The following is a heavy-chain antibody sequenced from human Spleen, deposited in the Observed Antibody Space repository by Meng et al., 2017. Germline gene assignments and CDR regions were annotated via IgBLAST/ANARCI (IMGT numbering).Heavy chain of an antibody. J-gene: IGHJ4*02. V-gene: IGHV3-21*01. D-gene: IGHD4-17*01. CDR2: ISSSSSYI. CDR1: GFTFSDYY. Sequence: GESLKISCAASGFTFSDYYMNWVRQAPGKGLEWVSSISSSSSYIYYADSVKGRFTISRDNAKNSLYLQMNSLRAEDTAVYYCASVTTDYWGQGTLVTVSS. CDR3: ASVTTDY.